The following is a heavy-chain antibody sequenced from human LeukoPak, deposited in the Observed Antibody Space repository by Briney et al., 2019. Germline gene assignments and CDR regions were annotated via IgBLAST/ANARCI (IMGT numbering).Heavy chain of an antibody. Sequence: SETLSLTCTVSGGSISSSSYYWGWIRQPPGKGLEWIGSIYYSGSIYYNPSLKSRVTISVDTSKNQFSLKLSPVTAANTAVYYCASLRERSYYARGFDYWGQGTLVTVSS. CDR2: IYYSGSI. CDR1: GGSISSSSYY. CDR3: ASLRERSYYARGFDY. J-gene: IGHJ4*02. D-gene: IGHD3-3*01. V-gene: IGHV4-39*01.